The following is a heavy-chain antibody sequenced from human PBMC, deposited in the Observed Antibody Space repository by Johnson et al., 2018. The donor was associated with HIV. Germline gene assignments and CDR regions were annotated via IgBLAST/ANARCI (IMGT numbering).Heavy chain of an antibody. D-gene: IGHD4-23*01. Sequence: QVQLVESGGGVVQPGRSLRLSCAASGFTFSSYAMHWVRQAPGKGLEWVAVISYDGSNKYYADSVKGRFTISRDNSKNTLYRQMNSLRAEDTAVYYCAKAGNGDAFDIWGQGTMVTVSS. V-gene: IGHV3-30-3*01. CDR1: GFTFSSYA. CDR2: ISYDGSNK. CDR3: AKAGNGDAFDI. J-gene: IGHJ3*02.